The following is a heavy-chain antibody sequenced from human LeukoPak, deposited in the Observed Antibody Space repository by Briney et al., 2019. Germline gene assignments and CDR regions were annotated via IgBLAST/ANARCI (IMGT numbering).Heavy chain of an antibody. CDR3: MRQGLGGAGR. CDR1: GFTVSSNH. CDR2: IFSGGDT. V-gene: IGHV3-66*02. D-gene: IGHD6-19*01. Sequence: GGSLRLSCAASGFTVSSNHMNWVRQAPGKGLEWVSVIFSGGDTSYADSVKGRFTISRDSSKNTLFLQMNTLTPEDTAVYYCMRQGLGGAGRWGQGTLVTVSS. J-gene: IGHJ4*02.